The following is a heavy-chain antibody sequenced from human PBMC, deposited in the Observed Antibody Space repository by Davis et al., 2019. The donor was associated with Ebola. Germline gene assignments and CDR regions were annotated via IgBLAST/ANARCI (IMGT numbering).Heavy chain of an antibody. CDR2: IYAGDSDT. Sequence: GESLKISCQGSGYSFTNYWIAWVRQMPGKGPEWMGIIYAGDSDTRYSPSFEGQVTISVDRSITTAYLQWSSLRASDTAIYYCARQESLYGWSDYWGQGTLVTVSS. V-gene: IGHV5-51*01. CDR1: GYSFTNYW. D-gene: IGHD2-8*01. J-gene: IGHJ4*02. CDR3: ARQESLYGWSDY.